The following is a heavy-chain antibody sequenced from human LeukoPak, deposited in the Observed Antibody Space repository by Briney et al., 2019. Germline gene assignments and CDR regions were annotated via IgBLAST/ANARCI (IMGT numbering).Heavy chain of an antibody. V-gene: IGHV4-34*01. CDR2: INHSGST. J-gene: IGHJ3*02. D-gene: IGHD3-10*01. Sequence: SETLSLTCAVYGGSFSGYYWTFIRQPPGKGLEWIGEINHSGSTNYNPSLKSRVTISVDTSKNQFSLKLSSVTAADTALYYCARPLNGSGSAFDIWGQGTMVTVSS. CDR1: GGSFSGYY. CDR3: ARPLNGSGSAFDI.